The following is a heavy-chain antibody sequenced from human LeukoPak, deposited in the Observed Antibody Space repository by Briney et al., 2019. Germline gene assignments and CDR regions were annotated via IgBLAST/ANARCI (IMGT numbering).Heavy chain of an antibody. CDR1: GGSVSSNSYY. V-gene: IGHV4-39*07. Sequence: SETLSLTCTVSGGSVSSNSYYWGWIRQPPGKGLEWIGSIYYSGRTNYNPSLKSRVTMSVDTSKNQFSLKLSSVTAADTAVYYCARDSSGYYAFDYWGQGTLVTVSS. CDR3: ARDSSGYYAFDY. J-gene: IGHJ4*02. CDR2: IYYSGRT. D-gene: IGHD3-22*01.